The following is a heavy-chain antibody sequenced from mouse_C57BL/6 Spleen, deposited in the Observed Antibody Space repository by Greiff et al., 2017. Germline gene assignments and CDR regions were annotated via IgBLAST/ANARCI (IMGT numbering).Heavy chain of an antibody. CDR2: INPSNGGT. CDR3: ARSPLTEGYAMDY. V-gene: IGHV1-53*01. J-gene: IGHJ4*01. Sequence: QVQLQQPGTELVKPGASVKLSCKASGYTFTSYWMHWVKQRPGQGLEWIGNINPSNGGTNYNEKFKSKATLTVDKSSSTAYMQLSSLTPEDSAVYYCARSPLTEGYAMDYWGQGTSVTVSS. D-gene: IGHD4-1*01. CDR1: GYTFTSYW.